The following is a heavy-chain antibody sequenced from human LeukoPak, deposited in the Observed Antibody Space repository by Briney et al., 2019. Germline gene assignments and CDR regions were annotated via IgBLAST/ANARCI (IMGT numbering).Heavy chain of an antibody. CDR3: ARGGFCTGTSCYLAWFDP. V-gene: IGHV5-51*01. J-gene: IGHJ5*02. D-gene: IGHD2-2*01. CDR1: GYRFTNYW. Sequence: GESLKISCKGSGYRFTNYWIGWVRQMPGKGLELMGIIFPDDSDTRYSPSFQGQVTISADKSISPAYLRWSSLKASDTAIYYCARGGFCTGTSCYLAWFDPWGQGTLVTVSS. CDR2: IFPDDSDT.